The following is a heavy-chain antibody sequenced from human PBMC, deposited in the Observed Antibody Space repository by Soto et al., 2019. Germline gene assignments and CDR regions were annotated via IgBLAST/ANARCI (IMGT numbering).Heavy chain of an antibody. V-gene: IGHV4-31*03. J-gene: IGHJ1*01. CDR2: IYYSGST. CDR1: GGSISSGGYY. Sequence: SETLSLTCTVSGGSISSGGYYWSWIRQHPGKGLEWIGYIYYSGSTYYNPSLKSRVTISVDTSKNQFSLKLSSVTAADTAVYYCARSLSMRSMTTVLEYFPHWGQGTLVTVSS. CDR3: ARSLSMRSMTTVLEYFPH. D-gene: IGHD4-17*01.